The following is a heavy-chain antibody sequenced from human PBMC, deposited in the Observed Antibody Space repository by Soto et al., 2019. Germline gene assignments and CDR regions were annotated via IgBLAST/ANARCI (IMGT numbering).Heavy chain of an antibody. CDR2: ISGSGGST. D-gene: IGHD1-26*01. CDR3: AKVVVGANDY. Sequence: EVQLLESGGGLVQPGGSLRLSCAASGFTFSSYAMSWVRQAPGKGLEWVSAISGSGGSTYYADSVKGRFTISRDNSKITLYLQMNSLRSENTAVYYCAKVVVGANDYWCHGTLVTVSS. V-gene: IGHV3-23*01. J-gene: IGHJ4*01. CDR1: GFTFSSYA.